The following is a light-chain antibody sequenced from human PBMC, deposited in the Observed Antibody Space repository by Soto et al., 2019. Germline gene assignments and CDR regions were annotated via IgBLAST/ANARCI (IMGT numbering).Light chain of an antibody. CDR1: QSLLYRSTNKNY. Sequence: DILMTQSPESLTVSVGERATINCKSSQSLLYRSTNKNYLAWYQQKPGQPPKLLIYWASTRESGVPDRFSGSGSGTDFPLTLSNVQAEDVAVYYCQRYYNTPLTFGGGTKVEIK. CDR3: QRYYNTPLT. CDR2: WAS. J-gene: IGKJ4*01. V-gene: IGKV4-1*01.